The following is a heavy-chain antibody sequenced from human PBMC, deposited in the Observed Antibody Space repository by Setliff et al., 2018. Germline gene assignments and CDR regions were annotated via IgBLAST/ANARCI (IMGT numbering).Heavy chain of an antibody. J-gene: IGHJ6*02. V-gene: IGHV1-69*13. D-gene: IGHD2-2*02. CDR1: GGTFSSYA. Sequence: SVKVSCKASGGTFSSYAISWVRQAPGQGLEWMGGIIPIFGIANYAQKFQGRVTITADESTSTAYMELSSLRSEDTAVYYCARDSRGLVPAAIEGSYYYYGMDVWGQGTTVTVS. CDR3: ARDSRGLVPAAIEGSYYYYGMDV. CDR2: IIPIFGIA.